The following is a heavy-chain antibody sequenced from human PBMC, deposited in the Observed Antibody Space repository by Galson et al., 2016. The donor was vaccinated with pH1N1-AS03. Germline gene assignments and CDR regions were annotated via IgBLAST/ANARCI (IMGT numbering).Heavy chain of an antibody. V-gene: IGHV3-7*01. Sequence: SLRLSCAASGFTLSTYWMNWVRQVPGKGLEWIANVKQDGSEKHYVGSVRGRFTISRDNAKNSLYLQMNTLRVDDTAIYYCATSGSYRSDYWGQGALVTVSS. CDR3: ATSGSYRSDY. CDR2: VKQDGSEK. D-gene: IGHD1-26*01. J-gene: IGHJ4*02. CDR1: GFTLSTYW.